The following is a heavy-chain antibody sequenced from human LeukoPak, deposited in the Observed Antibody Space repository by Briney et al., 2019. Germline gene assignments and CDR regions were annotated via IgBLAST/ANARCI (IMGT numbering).Heavy chain of an antibody. CDR2: IIPIFGTA. J-gene: IGHJ5*02. Sequence: SVNVSCKASGGTFSSYAISWVRQAPGQGLEWMGGIIPIFGTANYAQKFQGRVTITADESTSTAYMELSSLRSEDTAVYYCARGRKSSSWFDPWGQGTLVTVSS. CDR1: GGTFSSYA. D-gene: IGHD6-13*01. CDR3: ARGRKSSSWFDP. V-gene: IGHV1-69*13.